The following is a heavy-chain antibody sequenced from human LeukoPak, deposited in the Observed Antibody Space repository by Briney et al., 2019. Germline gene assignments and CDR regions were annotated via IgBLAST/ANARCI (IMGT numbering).Heavy chain of an antibody. V-gene: IGHV3-48*01. CDR1: GITFSSYS. D-gene: IGHD1-26*01. CDR2: ISSSSSTI. Sequence: GGSLRLSCAASGITFSSYSMNWVRQAPGKGLEWVSYISSSSSTIYYADSVKGRFTISRDNAKNSLYLQMNSLRAEDTAVYYCAGEWELAYWGQGTLVTVSS. J-gene: IGHJ4*02. CDR3: AGEWELAY.